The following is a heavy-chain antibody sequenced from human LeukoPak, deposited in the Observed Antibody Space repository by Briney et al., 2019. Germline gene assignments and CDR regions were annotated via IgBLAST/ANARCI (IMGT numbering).Heavy chain of an antibody. D-gene: IGHD1-14*01. J-gene: IGHJ3*02. CDR3: ARDKASNRPQGDAFDI. CDR2: ISYDGSNK. V-gene: IGHV3-30-3*01. Sequence: PGGSLRLSCAASGFTFSSYAIHWVRQAPGKGLEWVAVISYDGSNKYYADSVKGRFTISRDNSKNTLYLQMNSLRTEDTAAYYCARDKASNRPQGDAFDIWGQGTMVTVSS. CDR1: GFTFSSYA.